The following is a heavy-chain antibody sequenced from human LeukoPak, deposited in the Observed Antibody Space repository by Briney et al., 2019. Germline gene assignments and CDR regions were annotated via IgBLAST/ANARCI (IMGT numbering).Heavy chain of an antibody. V-gene: IGHV3-21*04. D-gene: IGHD1-14*01. CDR3: AKSLHRPNHGDFDY. CDR1: GFTFSTFA. J-gene: IGHJ4*02. CDR2: ITGSGPYM. Sequence: GGSLRLSCAASGFTFSTFAMHWVRLSPGKGLEWVSSITGSGPYMLYADSVKHRFTISRDNTKNLLYLEMNSLRAEDTAVYYCAKSLHRPNHGDFDYWGQGTLVTVSS.